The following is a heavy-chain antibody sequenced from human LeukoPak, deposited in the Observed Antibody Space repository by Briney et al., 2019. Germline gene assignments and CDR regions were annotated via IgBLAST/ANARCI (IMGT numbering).Heavy chain of an antibody. V-gene: IGHV3-48*02. CDR1: GFIVSSNY. J-gene: IGHJ6*02. CDR2: ISSSSSTI. Sequence: GGSLRRSCAASGFIVSSNYMTWVRQAPGKGLEWVSYISSSSSTIYYADSVKGRFTISRDNAKNSLYLQMNSLRDEDTAVYYCARDITMVRGIIGYYYGMDVWGQGTTVTVSS. D-gene: IGHD3-10*01. CDR3: ARDITMVRGIIGYYYGMDV.